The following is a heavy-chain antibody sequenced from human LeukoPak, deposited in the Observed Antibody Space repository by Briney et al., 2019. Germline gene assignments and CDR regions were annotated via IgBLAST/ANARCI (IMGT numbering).Heavy chain of an antibody. V-gene: IGHV3-20*04. CDR2: INWSGGGT. J-gene: IGHJ6*03. CDR1: GFTFDDYG. Sequence: PGGSLRLSCAASGFTFDDYGMSWVRQVPGKGLEWVSGINWSGGGTGYADSVKGRFTISRDNAKNSLYLQMSSLRADDTALYFCARLHRYGYYYYMDVWGKGTTVSVSS. D-gene: IGHD5-18*01. CDR3: ARLHRYGYYYYMDV.